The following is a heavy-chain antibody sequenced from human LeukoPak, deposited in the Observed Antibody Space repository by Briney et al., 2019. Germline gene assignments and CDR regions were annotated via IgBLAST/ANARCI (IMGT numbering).Heavy chain of an antibody. CDR2: FKSKTDGGTT. Sequence: GGPLRLSCAALGFTFSNAWMSGVRQSPGKGLEWFGRFKSKTDGGTTDYAAPVKGRFNISRDNCKTSLYLQMNSLKTEDTAVYYCTIQVLWFGELLDRDYWGQGTLVTVSS. J-gene: IGHJ4*02. V-gene: IGHV3-15*01. CDR1: GFTFSNAW. CDR3: TIQVLWFGELLDRDY. D-gene: IGHD3-10*01.